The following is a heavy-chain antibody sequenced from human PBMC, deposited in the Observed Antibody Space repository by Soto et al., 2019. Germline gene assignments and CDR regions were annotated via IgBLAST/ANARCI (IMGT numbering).Heavy chain of an antibody. CDR2: IYHSGST. J-gene: IGHJ6*02. D-gene: IGHD3-22*01. V-gene: IGHV4-4*02. Sequence: SETLSLTCAVSGGSISSSSWWSWVRQPPGKGLEWIGEIYHSGSTNYNPSLKSRVTISVDKAKNQFSLKLSSVTAADTAVYYCARVGIDDYYDCSGYLGDPYGIDVCGQGSTVPVS. CDR1: GGSISSSSW. CDR3: ARVGIDDYYDCSGYLGDPYGIDV.